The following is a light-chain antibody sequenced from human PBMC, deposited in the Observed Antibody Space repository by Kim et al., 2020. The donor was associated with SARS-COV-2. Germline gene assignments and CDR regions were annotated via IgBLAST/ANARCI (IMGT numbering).Light chain of an antibody. J-gene: IGKJ1*01. Sequence: DIQMTQSPSTLSASVGDRVTITCRASQSISSWLAWYQQKPGKAPKLLIYDASSLESGVPSRFSGSGSGTEFTLTISSLQPDDFATYYCHQYNVYIRTFGQGTKMEIK. CDR2: DAS. V-gene: IGKV1-5*01. CDR3: HQYNVYIRT. CDR1: QSISSW.